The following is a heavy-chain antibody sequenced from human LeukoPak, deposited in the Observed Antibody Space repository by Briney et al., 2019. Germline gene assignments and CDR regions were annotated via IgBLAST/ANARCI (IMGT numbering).Heavy chain of an antibody. J-gene: IGHJ4*02. Sequence: PSETLSLTCTGSGGSISSYYWSWIRQPAGKGLEWIGRIYTSGSTNYNPSLKSRVTMSVDTSKNQFSLKLSSVTAADTAVYYCARESESTYYYDSSGYYFDYWGQGTLVTVSS. D-gene: IGHD3-22*01. CDR2: IYTSGST. V-gene: IGHV4-4*07. CDR3: ARESESTYYYDSSGYYFDY. CDR1: GGSISSYY.